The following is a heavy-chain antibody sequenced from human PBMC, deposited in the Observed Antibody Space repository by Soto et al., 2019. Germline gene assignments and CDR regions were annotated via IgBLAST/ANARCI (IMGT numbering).Heavy chain of an antibody. V-gene: IGHV3-33*01. CDR2: IWYDGSNK. J-gene: IGHJ6*03. CDR3: ARCEDYYYYYMDV. Sequence: GGSLRLSCAASGFTFSSYGMHWVRQAPGKGLEWVAVIWYDGSNKYYADSVKGRFTISRDNSKNTLYLQMNSLRAEDTAVYYCARCEDYYYYYMDVWGKGTTVTVSS. CDR1: GFTFSSYG.